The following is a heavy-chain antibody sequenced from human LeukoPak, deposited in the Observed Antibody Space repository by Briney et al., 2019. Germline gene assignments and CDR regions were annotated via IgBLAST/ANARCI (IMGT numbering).Heavy chain of an antibody. V-gene: IGHV4-61*02. J-gene: IGHJ5*02. CDR1: GGSISSGSYY. Sequence: SQTLSLTCTVSGGSISSGSYYWSWIRQPAGKGLEWIGRIYTSGSTNYNPSLKSRVTISVDTSKNQFSLRLSSVTAADTAVYYCARVRIQLFWFDPWGQGTLVTVSS. CDR2: IYTSGST. CDR3: ARVRIQLFWFDP. D-gene: IGHD5-18*01.